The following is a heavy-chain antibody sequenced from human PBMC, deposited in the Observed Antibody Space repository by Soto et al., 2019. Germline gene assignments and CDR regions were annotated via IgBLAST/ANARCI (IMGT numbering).Heavy chain of an antibody. D-gene: IGHD3-22*01. CDR2: IIPIFGTA. CDR3: ARDQRGSSGYGMDV. J-gene: IGHJ6*02. Sequence: QVQLVQSGAEVKKPGSSVKVSCKGSGGTFSSYAISWVRQAPGQGLEWMGGIIPIFGTANYAQKFQGRVTITADESTSTAYMELSSLRSEDTAVYYCARDQRGSSGYGMDVWGQGTRVTVSS. CDR1: GGTFSSYA. V-gene: IGHV1-69*12.